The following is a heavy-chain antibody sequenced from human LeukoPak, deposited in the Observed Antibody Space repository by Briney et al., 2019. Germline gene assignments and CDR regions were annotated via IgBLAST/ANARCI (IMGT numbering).Heavy chain of an antibody. CDR2: INSDGSST. CDR3: ARGNYDILTGYGTAGMDV. V-gene: IGHV3-74*01. CDR1: GFTFSDYY. D-gene: IGHD3-9*01. J-gene: IGHJ6*04. Sequence: GGSLRLSCAASGFTFSDYYMSWIRRAPGKGLVWVSRINSDGSSTSYADSVKGRFTISRDNAKNTLYLQINSLRAEDTAVYYCARGNYDILTGYGTAGMDVWGKGTTVTVSS.